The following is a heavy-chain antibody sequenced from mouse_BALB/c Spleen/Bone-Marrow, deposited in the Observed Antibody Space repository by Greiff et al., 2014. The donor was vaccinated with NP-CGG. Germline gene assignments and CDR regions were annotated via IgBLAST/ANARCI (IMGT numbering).Heavy chain of an antibody. CDR2: VGPSDSKT. V-gene: IGHV1-61*01. D-gene: IGHD4-1*01. CDR3: ARNWAFDY. Sequence: QVQLQQSGAALVRPGASVKLSCKASGYTFTSYWMNWVKQRPGQGLEWIGMVGPSDSKTHFNLMFKDKATLTVDKSSSTAYMHLSSLTSEDSAVYYCARNWAFDYWGQGTTLTVSS. CDR1: GYTFTSYW. J-gene: IGHJ2*01.